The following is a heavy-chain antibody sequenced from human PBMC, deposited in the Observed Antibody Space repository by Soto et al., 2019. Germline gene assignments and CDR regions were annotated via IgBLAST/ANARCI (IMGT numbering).Heavy chain of an antibody. Sequence: EVQLLESGGCLVQPGGSLRLSCAASGFTFSSYAMSWVRQAPGKGLEWVSAISGSGGSTYYADSVKGRFTISRDNSKNTLYLQMNSLRAEDTAVYYCAKPYYYDSSGYYSDAFDIWGQGTMVTVSS. D-gene: IGHD3-22*01. CDR1: GFTFSSYA. CDR2: ISGSGGST. CDR3: AKPYYYDSSGYYSDAFDI. V-gene: IGHV3-23*01. J-gene: IGHJ3*02.